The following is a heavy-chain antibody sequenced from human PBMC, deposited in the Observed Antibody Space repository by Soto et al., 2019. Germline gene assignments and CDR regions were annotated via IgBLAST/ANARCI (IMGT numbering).Heavy chain of an antibody. CDR3: AKDDRPLGIAAHHPFDY. V-gene: IGHV3-23*01. CDR2: ISGSGGST. D-gene: IGHD6-13*01. Sequence: GGSLRLSCAASGFTFSSYAMSWVRQAPGKGLEWVSAISGSGGSTYYADSVKGRFTISRDNSKNTLYLQMNSLRAEDTAVYYCAKDDRPLGIAAHHPFDYWGQGTLVTVSA. CDR1: GFTFSSYA. J-gene: IGHJ4*02.